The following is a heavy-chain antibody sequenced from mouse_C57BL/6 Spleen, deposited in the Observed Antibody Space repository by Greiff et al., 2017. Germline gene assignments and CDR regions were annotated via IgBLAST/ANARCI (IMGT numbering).Heavy chain of an antibody. J-gene: IGHJ2*01. CDR3: ARGSSYFDV. D-gene: IGHD1-1*01. CDR1: GYTFTSYW. CDR2: IYPSDSST. Sequence: VQLQQPGAELVRPGTSVKLSCKASGYTFTSYWMHWVKQRPGQGLEWIGVIYPSDSSTNYNQKFKGKATLTVDKSSSTAYMQLSSLTSEDSAVYYCARGSSYFDVWGTGTTLTVSS. V-gene: IGHV1-59*01.